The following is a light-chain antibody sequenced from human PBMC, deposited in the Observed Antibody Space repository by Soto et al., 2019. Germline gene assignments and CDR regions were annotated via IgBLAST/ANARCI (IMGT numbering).Light chain of an antibody. CDR3: SSYAGSSNV. CDR1: SSDGGGYNY. Sequence: QSVLTQPPSASVSPGQSVAISCSGTSSDGGGYNYVSWYQQHPGKAPKLMIYEVNKRPSGVPDRFSGSKSGNTASLTVSGLQAEDEADYYCSSYAGSSNVFGTGTKVTVL. J-gene: IGLJ1*01. CDR2: EVN. V-gene: IGLV2-8*01.